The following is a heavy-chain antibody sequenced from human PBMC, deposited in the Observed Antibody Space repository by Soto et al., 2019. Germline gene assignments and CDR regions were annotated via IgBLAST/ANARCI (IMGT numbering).Heavy chain of an antibody. Sequence: QITLKESGPTLVKPTQTLTLTCTFSGFSLTETGMGVGWIRQPPGKALEWLALIYWDDDKRYSPSLKRGLTISKDASKNQVVLTKTNVDAVDTATYYCAHRRSGYFDSWGQRTLVTVSS. J-gene: IGHJ4*02. CDR3: AHRRSGYFDS. V-gene: IGHV2-5*02. CDR2: IYWDDDK. CDR1: GFSLTETGMG.